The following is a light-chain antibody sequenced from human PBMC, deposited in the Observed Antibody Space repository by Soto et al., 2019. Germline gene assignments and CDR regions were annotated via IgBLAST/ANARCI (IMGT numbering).Light chain of an antibody. Sequence: DIHLTQSPSFLSASVGDRVTIXXLASQGLSSFLAWYQQKPGKAPNLLMYAASTLQSGVPSRFSGGESGTEYTLTISSLQPEDSATYYCQQLYIFPLTFGQGTRLEI. CDR2: AAS. CDR1: QGLSSF. V-gene: IGKV1-9*01. CDR3: QQLYIFPLT. J-gene: IGKJ5*01.